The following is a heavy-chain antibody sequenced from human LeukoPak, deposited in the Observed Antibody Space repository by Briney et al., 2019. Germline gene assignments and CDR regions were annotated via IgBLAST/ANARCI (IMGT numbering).Heavy chain of an antibody. CDR3: ASVPKDSSGYPGNYFDY. V-gene: IGHV4-61*02. Sequence: PSETLSLTCTVSGGSISSGSYYWSWIRQPAGKGLEGIGRIYTNGSTNYNPSLKSRVTISVDTSKNQFSLKLSSVTAADTPVYYCASVPKDSSGYPGNYFDYWGQGTLVTVSS. CDR1: GGSISSGSYY. J-gene: IGHJ4*02. D-gene: IGHD3-22*01. CDR2: IYTNGST.